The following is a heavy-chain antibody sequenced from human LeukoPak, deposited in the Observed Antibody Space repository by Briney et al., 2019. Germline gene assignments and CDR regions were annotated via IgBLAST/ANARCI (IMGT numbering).Heavy chain of an antibody. Sequence: SVKVSCKASGGTFSSYAISWVRQVPGQGLEWMGRIIPILGIANYAQKFQGRVTITADKSTSTAYMELSSLRSEDTAVYYCARDLDTWSPGNYGMDVWGQGTTVTVSS. V-gene: IGHV1-69*04. CDR1: GGTFSSYA. J-gene: IGHJ6*02. CDR2: IIPILGIA. CDR3: ARDLDTWSPGNYGMDV. D-gene: IGHD3/OR15-3a*01.